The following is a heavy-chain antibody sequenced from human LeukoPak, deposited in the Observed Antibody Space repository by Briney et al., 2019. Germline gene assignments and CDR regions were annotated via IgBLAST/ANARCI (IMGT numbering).Heavy chain of an antibody. CDR2: INPNSGGT. V-gene: IGHV1-2*02. CDR1: GYTFTGYY. Sequence: ASVKVSCKASGYTFTGYYMHWVRQAPGQGREWMGWINPNSGGTNYAQKFQGRVTMTRDTSISTAYMELSRLRSDDTAVYYCARDLREAARPFDPWGQGTLVTVSS. CDR3: ARDLREAARPFDP. J-gene: IGHJ5*02. D-gene: IGHD6-6*01.